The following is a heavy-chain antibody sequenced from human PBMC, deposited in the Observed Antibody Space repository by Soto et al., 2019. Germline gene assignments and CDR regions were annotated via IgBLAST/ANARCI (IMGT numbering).Heavy chain of an antibody. CDR3: ARVSRGAFDI. CDR1: GYTFTIYF. CDR2: FDPSGVAT. Sequence: GASVKVSCKASGYTFTIYFIHCVRQAPLQWLDWMGVFDPSGVATNSAQKFQGRLTMTRDTSTSTVYMDLTSLGSDDTALYYCARVSRGAFDIWGQGTLVTVSS. J-gene: IGHJ3*02. V-gene: IGHV1-46*01.